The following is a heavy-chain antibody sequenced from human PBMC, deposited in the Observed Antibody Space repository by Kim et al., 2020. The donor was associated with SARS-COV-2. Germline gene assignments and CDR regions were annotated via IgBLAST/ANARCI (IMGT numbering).Heavy chain of an antibody. V-gene: IGHV1-8*01. CDR1: GYTFTSYD. CDR2: MNPNSGNT. D-gene: IGHD5-18*01. CDR3: ARGIFSVDTAMFTWFDP. Sequence: ASVKVSCKASGYTFTSYDINWVRQATGQGLEWMGWMNPNSGNTGYAQKFQGRVTMTRNTSISTAYMELSSLRSEDTAVYYCARGIFSVDTAMFTWFDPWGQGTLVTVSS. J-gene: IGHJ5*02.